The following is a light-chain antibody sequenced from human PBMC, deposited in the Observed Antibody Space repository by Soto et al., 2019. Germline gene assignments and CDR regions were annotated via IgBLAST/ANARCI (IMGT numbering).Light chain of an antibody. Sequence: ETVLTQSPAILSLSPGERATLSCRASQSVSTYLAWYQQKPGQAPRLLIYDASNRATGIPARFIGSGSGTDFTLTIGGLEPQDSAVYYCQPRINWPLTFGGGTKVDIK. J-gene: IGKJ4*01. CDR3: QPRINWPLT. V-gene: IGKV3-11*01. CDR1: QSVSTY. CDR2: DAS.